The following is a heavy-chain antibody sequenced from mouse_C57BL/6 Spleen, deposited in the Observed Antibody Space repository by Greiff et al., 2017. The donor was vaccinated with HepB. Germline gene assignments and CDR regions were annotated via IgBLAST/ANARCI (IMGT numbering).Heavy chain of an antibody. J-gene: IGHJ3*01. Sequence: EVKLVESGGGLVKPGGSLKLSCAASGFTFSSSAMSWVRQTPEKRLEWVATISDGGSYTYYPDNVKGRFTISRDNAKNNLYLQMSHLKSEDTAMYYCAREEVTTVPFAYWGQGTLVTVSA. D-gene: IGHD1-1*01. CDR1: GFTFSSSA. CDR2: ISDGGSYT. V-gene: IGHV5-4*01. CDR3: AREEVTTVPFAY.